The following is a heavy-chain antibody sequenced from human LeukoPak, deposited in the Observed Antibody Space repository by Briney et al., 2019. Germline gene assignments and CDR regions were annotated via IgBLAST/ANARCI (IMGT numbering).Heavy chain of an antibody. CDR2: IYSSGST. V-gene: IGHV4-4*07. J-gene: IGHJ4*02. CDR3: ARGPDTRGYSYYFDY. CDR1: GGSINNYY. D-gene: IGHD5-18*01. Sequence: SETLSLTCTVSGGSINNYYWSWIQQPAGKGLEWIGRIYSSGSTNYSPSLKSRVTMSVDTSKTQFSLRLSSVTAADTAVYYCARGPDTRGYSYYFDYWGQGTLVSLSS.